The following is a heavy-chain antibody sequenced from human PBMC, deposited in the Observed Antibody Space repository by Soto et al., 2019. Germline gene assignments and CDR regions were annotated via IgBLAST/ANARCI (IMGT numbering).Heavy chain of an antibody. CDR2: IYYSGST. D-gene: IGHD3-3*01. J-gene: IGHJ6*03. CDR1: GGSISSYY. CDR3: ARHGSPDFWSGYYYYCYYMDV. Sequence: SETLSLTCTVSGGSISSYYWSWIRQPPGKGLEWIGYIYYSGSTNYNPSLKSRVTISVDTSKNQFSLKLSSVTAADTAVYYCARHGSPDFWSGYYYYCYYMDVWGKGTTVTVSS. V-gene: IGHV4-59*08.